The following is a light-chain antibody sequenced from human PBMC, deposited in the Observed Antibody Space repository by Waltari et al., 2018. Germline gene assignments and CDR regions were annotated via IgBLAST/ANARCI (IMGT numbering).Light chain of an antibody. CDR2: KAS. CDR3: QPYNSYSIM. V-gene: IGKV1-5*03. CDR1: QSISEW. Sequence: DIQMTQSPSTLSASVGDRVTLTCRASQSISEWFAWYQQKPGKAPKLLIYKASSLESGVPSRFSGSGSGTEFTLTISSLQPDDFATYYCQPYNSYSIMFGQGTRLEIK. J-gene: IGKJ5*01.